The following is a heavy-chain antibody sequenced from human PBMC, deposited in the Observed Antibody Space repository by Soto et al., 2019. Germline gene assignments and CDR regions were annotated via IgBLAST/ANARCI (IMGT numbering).Heavy chain of an antibody. CDR2: IHHSGRT. Sequence: PSETLSLTCGVYGESFSGYYWTWIRQPPGKGLEWIGEIHHSGRTYYNPSLKSRPAISVDTSKNQFSLKLSSVTAADTAVYYCARTVCSSASCYGYYYYGLDVWGQGTTVTVSS. CDR1: GESFSGYY. D-gene: IGHD2-2*01. V-gene: IGHV4-34*09. CDR3: ARTVCSSASCYGYYYYGLDV. J-gene: IGHJ6*02.